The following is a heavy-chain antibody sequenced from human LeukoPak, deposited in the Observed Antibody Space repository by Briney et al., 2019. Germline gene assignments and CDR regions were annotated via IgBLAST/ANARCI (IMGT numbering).Heavy chain of an antibody. CDR2: INPNSGCT. Sequence: ASVKVSCKASGYTFTGYYMHWVRQAPGRGLEWMGWINPNSGCTNYAQKFQGRVTMTRDTSISTAYMELSRLRSDDTAVYYCAREIVCSSTSCYVIDYWGQGTLVTVSS. CDR3: AREIVCSSTSCYVIDY. CDR1: GYTFTGYY. J-gene: IGHJ4*02. D-gene: IGHD2-2*01. V-gene: IGHV1-2*02.